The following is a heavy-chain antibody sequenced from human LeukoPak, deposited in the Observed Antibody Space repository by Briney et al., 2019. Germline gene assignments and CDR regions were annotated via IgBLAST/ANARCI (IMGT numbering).Heavy chain of an antibody. J-gene: IGHJ2*01. CDR1: GFTFSSYA. D-gene: IGHD2-2*01. Sequence: SGGSLRLSCAASGFTFSSYAMSWVRQAPGKGLEWVSAISGSGGSTYYADSVKGRFTISRDNSKNTLYLQMNSLRAEDTAVYYSAKDPHCSSTSCPGWYFDLWGRGTLVTVSS. CDR3: AKDPHCSSTSCPGWYFDL. CDR2: ISGSGGST. V-gene: IGHV3-23*01.